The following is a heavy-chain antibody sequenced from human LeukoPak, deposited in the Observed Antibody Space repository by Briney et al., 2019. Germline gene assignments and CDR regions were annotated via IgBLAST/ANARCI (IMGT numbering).Heavy chain of an antibody. D-gene: IGHD6-13*01. CDR1: GFTFSSYG. CDR3: AKDSSIAAAGTSVDY. CDR2: ISYDGSNK. Sequence: PGGSLRLSCAASGFTFSSYGMHWVRQAPGKGLEWVSVISYDGSNKYYADSVKGRFTISRDNSKNTLYLQMNSLRAEDTAVYYCAKDSSIAAAGTSVDYWGQGTLVTVSS. J-gene: IGHJ4*02. V-gene: IGHV3-30*18.